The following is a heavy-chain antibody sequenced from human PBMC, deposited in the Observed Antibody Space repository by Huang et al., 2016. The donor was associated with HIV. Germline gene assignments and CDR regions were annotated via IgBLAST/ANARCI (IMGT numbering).Heavy chain of an antibody. V-gene: IGHV3-30*18. D-gene: IGHD2-15*01. CDR1: GFIFSNCG. Sequence: QVQLVESGGGVVQPGTSLRLSCAASGFIFSNCGMHWVRQAPGEGLEWGAVISYEGRSDRYSDSVKGRFTISRENDKNTLSMEMNRLRHDDTAVYYCAKESRWFSDFDQWGQGTLVTVSS. CDR3: AKESRWFSDFDQ. CDR2: ISYEGRSD. J-gene: IGHJ5*02.